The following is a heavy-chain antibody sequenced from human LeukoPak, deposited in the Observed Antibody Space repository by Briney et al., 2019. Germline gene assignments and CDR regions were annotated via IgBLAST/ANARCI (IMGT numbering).Heavy chain of an antibody. D-gene: IGHD3-10*01. CDR3: GRGSVGFGELNY. J-gene: IGHJ4*02. CDR2: ISYDGSNK. V-gene: IGHV3-30-3*01. CDR1: GFTFAIYA. Sequence: GGSLRLSCAASGFTFAIYAMHWVRQAPGKGLEWVAVISYDGSNKFYADSVKGRFTLSRDNSKNTLYLQMNSLRIEDTAVYYCGRGSVGFGELNYWGQGTLVTVSS.